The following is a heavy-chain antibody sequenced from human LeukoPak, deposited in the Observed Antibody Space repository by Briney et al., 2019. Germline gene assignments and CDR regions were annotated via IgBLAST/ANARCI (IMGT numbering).Heavy chain of an antibody. CDR3: AKYAAVSGPNWLDT. V-gene: IGHV4-59*01. CDR2: IHHRMGT. CDR1: GGSISGYW. J-gene: IGHJ5*02. D-gene: IGHD6-19*01. Sequence: SETLSLTCTVSGGSISGYWWSWLRQPPGKGLEWIGNIHHRMGTYSNPSLKGRVTISADTSKNQFSLTLSSVTAADTAMYHCAKYAAVSGPNWLDTWGQGILVAVSS.